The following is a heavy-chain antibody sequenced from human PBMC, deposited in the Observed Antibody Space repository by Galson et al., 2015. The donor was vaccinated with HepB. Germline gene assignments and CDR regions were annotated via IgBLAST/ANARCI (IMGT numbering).Heavy chain of an antibody. D-gene: IGHD4-17*01. J-gene: IGHJ6*02. V-gene: IGHV3-53*01. CDR2: IYSGGST. Sequence: SLRLSCAASGFTVSSNYMSWVRQAPGKGLEWVSVIYSGGSTYYADSVKGRFTISRDNSKNTLYLQMNSLRAEDTAVYYCARDLHLENHYGSEVGDYYGMDVWGQGTTVTVSS. CDR1: GFTVSSNY. CDR3: ARDLHLENHYGSEVGDYYGMDV.